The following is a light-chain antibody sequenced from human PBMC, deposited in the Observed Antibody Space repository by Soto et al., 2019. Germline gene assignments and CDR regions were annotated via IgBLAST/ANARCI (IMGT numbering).Light chain of an antibody. V-gene: IGKV3-11*01. CDR3: QQRTNWLWT. Sequence: EIVLTQPPGTLSVSKGEGPTLSCRASQSVSSNLAWYQHNPGQAPRLLIFDASYRAAGIPARFRGSGSGTDFTLTIDSLEPEDFAVYYCQQRTNWLWTFGPGTIVDIK. CDR1: QSVSSN. CDR2: DAS. J-gene: IGKJ1*01.